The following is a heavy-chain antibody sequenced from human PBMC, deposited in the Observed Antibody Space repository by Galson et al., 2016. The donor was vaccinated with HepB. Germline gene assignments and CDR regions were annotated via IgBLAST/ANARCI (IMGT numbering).Heavy chain of an antibody. CDR3: ARLLDGYNYFDY. V-gene: IGHV4-4*02. CDR2: VYNSRST. D-gene: IGHD5-24*01. CDR1: GGSISSSNW. Sequence: SETLSLTCAVSGGSISSSNWWTWVRQPPGKGLEWIGFVYNSRSTKSNPSLKSRVTMSEDTSKNQLFLKLTSVTAADTAVYYCARLLDGYNYFDYWGQGTRVTVSS. J-gene: IGHJ4*02.